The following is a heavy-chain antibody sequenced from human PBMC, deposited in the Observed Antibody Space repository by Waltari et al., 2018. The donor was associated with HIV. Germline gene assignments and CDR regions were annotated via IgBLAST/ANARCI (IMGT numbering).Heavy chain of an antibody. D-gene: IGHD1-26*01. Sequence: QVQLIQSGAEVKKPGASVKVSCKVFGYTLTELSMHWVRQAPGKGLEWMGGFDPEDDETSDAQKFQGRVTMTEDTSTDSAYMELSSLTSEDTAVYYCATGGGTTSIQLYDVDVWGQGTTVTVSS. V-gene: IGHV1-24*01. CDR2: FDPEDDET. CDR3: ATGGGTTSIQLYDVDV. CDR1: GYTLTELS. J-gene: IGHJ6*02.